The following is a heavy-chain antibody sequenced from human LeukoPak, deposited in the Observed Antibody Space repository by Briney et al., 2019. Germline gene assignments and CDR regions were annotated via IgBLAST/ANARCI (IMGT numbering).Heavy chain of an antibody. Sequence: PGGSLRLSCAASGFTFSSYEMTWVPQAPGKGLEWVSNISSSDTTIQYADSVKGRFTISRDNARNSLYLQMNSLRAEDTAVYYCARSRRDNYYYYYGMDVWGQGTTVTVSS. CDR1: GFTFSSYE. J-gene: IGHJ6*02. D-gene: IGHD5-24*01. CDR3: ARSRRDNYYYYYGMDV. V-gene: IGHV3-48*03. CDR2: ISSSDTTI.